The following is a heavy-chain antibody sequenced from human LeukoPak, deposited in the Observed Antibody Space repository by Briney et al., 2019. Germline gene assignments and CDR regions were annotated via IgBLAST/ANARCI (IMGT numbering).Heavy chain of an antibody. Sequence: PGGSLRLSCAASGFTFSSYAMSWVRQAPGKGLEWVSAISGSGGSTYYADSVKGQFTISRDNSKNTLYLQMNSLRAEDTAVYYCAKDLGGYSSGWDFDYWGQGTLVTVSS. V-gene: IGHV3-23*01. J-gene: IGHJ4*02. D-gene: IGHD6-19*01. CDR1: GFTFSSYA. CDR3: AKDLGGYSSGWDFDY. CDR2: ISGSGGST.